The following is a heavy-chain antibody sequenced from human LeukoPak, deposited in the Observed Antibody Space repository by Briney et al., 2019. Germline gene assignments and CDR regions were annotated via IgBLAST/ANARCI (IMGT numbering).Heavy chain of an antibody. CDR2: IYYSGST. V-gene: IGHV4-39*01. J-gene: IGHJ6*02. D-gene: IGHD3-3*01. CDR1: GGSISSSSYY. CDR3: ARQNYDEVNYHYYGLDV. Sequence: SETLSLTCTVSGGSISSSSYYWGWIRQPPGKGLEWIGSIYYSGSTDYNPSLKSRVTISVDTSKNQFSLKLSSVTAADTAVYYCARQNYDEVNYHYYGLDVWGQGTTVTVSS.